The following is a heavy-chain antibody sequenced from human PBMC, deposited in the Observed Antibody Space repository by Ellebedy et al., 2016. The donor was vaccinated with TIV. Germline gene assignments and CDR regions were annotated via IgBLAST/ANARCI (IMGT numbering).Heavy chain of an antibody. CDR1: GFTFSSYW. V-gene: IGHV3-7*01. Sequence: GESLKISXAASGFTFSSYWMSWVRQAPGKGLEWVANIKQDGSEKYYVDSVKGRFTISRDNAKNSLYLQMNSLRAEDTAVYYCARDIKWLPMDYMDVWGKGTTVTVSS. J-gene: IGHJ6*03. CDR3: ARDIKWLPMDYMDV. CDR2: IKQDGSEK. D-gene: IGHD5-12*01.